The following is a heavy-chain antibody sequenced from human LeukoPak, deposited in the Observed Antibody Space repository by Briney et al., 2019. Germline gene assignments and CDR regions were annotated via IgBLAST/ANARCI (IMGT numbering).Heavy chain of an antibody. CDR1: GGSISSSSYY. J-gene: IGHJ6*02. CDR3: ARKEAYPKRDYYQRAMEAVYYGMDV. D-gene: IGHD3-22*01. Sequence: SPSETLSLTCTVSGGSISSSSYYWGWIRQPPGKGLEWIGSIYYSGSTYYNPSLKSRVTISVDTSKNQFSLKLSSVTAADTAVYYCARKEAYPKRDYYQRAMEAVYYGMDVWGQGTTVTVSS. CDR2: IYYSGST. V-gene: IGHV4-39*07.